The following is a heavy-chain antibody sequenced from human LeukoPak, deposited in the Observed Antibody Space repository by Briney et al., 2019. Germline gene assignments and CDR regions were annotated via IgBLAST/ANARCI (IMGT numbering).Heavy chain of an antibody. CDR3: TSDGVGYTFNY. CDR1: GFTFSSYS. V-gene: IGHV3-48*01. J-gene: IGHJ4*02. D-gene: IGHD3-3*01. Sequence: GGSLRLSCAASGFTFSSYSMNWVRRAPGKGLEWVSYISSSSSTIYYADSVKGRFTISRDNAKNSLYLQMNSLKTEDTAVYYCTSDGVGYTFNYWGQGTLVTVSS. CDR2: ISSSSSTI.